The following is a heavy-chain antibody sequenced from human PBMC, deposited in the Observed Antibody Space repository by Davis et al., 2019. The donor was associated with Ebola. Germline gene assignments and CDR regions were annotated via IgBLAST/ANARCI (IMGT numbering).Heavy chain of an antibody. J-gene: IGHJ4*02. CDR2: IRTKSNDYAT. CDR3: GRLGIAVPQSDH. Sequence: GESLKTPCAVSGVTFRNYVMSWVRQAPGKGLEWVGRIRTKSNDYATACGASVNGRFAISRDDSKNTAYLQMNSLQTDDTAVYYCGRLGIAVPQSDHWGQGTLVTVSS. D-gene: IGHD6-19*01. CDR1: GVTFRNYV. V-gene: IGHV3-73*01.